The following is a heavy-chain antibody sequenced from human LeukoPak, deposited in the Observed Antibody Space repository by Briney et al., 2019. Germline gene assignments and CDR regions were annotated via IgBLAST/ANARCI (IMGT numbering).Heavy chain of an antibody. Sequence: SETLSLTCIVSGYSITSGYYWGWIRPPPGKGLEWIERIYHSGDTYYNPSLKSRVTISVDTSKNQFSLKLSSVTAADTAVYYCARAQGTFDYWGQGTLVTVSS. J-gene: IGHJ4*02. CDR1: GYSITSGYY. D-gene: IGHD1-1*01. V-gene: IGHV4-38-2*02. CDR2: IYHSGDT. CDR3: ARAQGTFDY.